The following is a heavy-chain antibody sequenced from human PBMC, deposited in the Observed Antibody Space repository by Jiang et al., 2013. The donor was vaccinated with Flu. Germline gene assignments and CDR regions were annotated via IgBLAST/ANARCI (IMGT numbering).Heavy chain of an antibody. V-gene: IGHV1-24*01. J-gene: IGHJ4*02. Sequence: SGAEVKKTGASVKVTCKVSGYILTESSVHWVRQAPGKGLEWMGGFVPEEGEKFYVQKFRDRVRMTDDTSTNTAYMELSSLRSEDTAIYYCAVVEGSQVGATGFQYWGQGTLVTVSS. CDR3: AVVEGSQVGATGFQY. CDR1: GYILTESS. D-gene: IGHD1-26*01. CDR2: FVPEEGEK.